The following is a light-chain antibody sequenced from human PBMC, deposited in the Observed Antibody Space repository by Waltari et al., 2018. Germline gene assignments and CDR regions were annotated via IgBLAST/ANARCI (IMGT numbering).Light chain of an antibody. V-gene: IGLV2-11*01. CDR1: SRDIGGYKY. CDR3: CSYAGRYTSV. J-gene: IGLJ2*01. CDR2: DVD. Sequence: QSALTQPRSVSGSPGQSVTLSCTGTSRDIGGYKYVSWYQQPPAKAPKLVIYDVDKRPSGVPDRFSGSKAGNTASLTISGLQTDDDADYYCCSYAGRYTSVFGRGTRVTVL.